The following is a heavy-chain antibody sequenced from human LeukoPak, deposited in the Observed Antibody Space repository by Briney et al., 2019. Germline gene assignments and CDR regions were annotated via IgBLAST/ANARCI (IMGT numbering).Heavy chain of an antibody. V-gene: IGHV3-21*01. CDR3: ARDRGYCSSTSCRPEYFQH. CDR2: ISSSSSYI. D-gene: IGHD2-2*01. CDR1: GFTFSSYS. Sequence: GGSLRLSCAASGFTFSSYSMNWVRQAPGKGVGWVSSISSSSSYIYYADSVKGRFTISRDNAKNSLYLQMNSLRAEDTAVYDYARDRGYCSSTSCRPEYFQHWGQGTLVTVSS. J-gene: IGHJ1*01.